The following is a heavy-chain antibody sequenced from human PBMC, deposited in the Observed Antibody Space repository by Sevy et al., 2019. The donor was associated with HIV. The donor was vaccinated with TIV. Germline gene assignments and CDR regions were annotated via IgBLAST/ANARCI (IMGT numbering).Heavy chain of an antibody. J-gene: IGHJ6*02. CDR3: ARDRGFSSTSEYGMDV. CDR1: GGTFSKYA. CDR2: IIPIFGTA. Sequence: ASVKVSCKASGGTFSKYAITWVRQAPGQGLEWMGGIIPIFGTANYAQKFQGRVTITADESTSTAYMELSSLRSQDTAVYYCARDRGFSSTSEYGMDVWGQGTTVTVSS. V-gene: IGHV1-69*13. D-gene: IGHD2-2*01.